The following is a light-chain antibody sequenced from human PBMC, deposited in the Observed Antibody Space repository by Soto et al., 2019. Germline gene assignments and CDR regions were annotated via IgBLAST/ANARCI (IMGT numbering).Light chain of an antibody. CDR3: QQTYTTPEIT. CDR2: GAS. V-gene: IGKV1-39*01. CDR1: QDITPS. Sequence: DIQLTQSPSFLSASVGDRVTITCRASQDITPSLAWYQQKPGQAPKLLIYGASTLQSGVPTRFSGSGSGTDFTLTISSLQPEDFAIYYCQQTYTTPEITFGQGTRLEIK. J-gene: IGKJ5*01.